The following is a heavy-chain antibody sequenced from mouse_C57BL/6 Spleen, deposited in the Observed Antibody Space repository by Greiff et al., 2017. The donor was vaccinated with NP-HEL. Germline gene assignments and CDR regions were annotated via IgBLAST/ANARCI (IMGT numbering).Heavy chain of an antibody. V-gene: IGHV5-6*01. Sequence: EVKLVESGGDLVKPGGSLKLSCAASGFTFSSYGMSWVRQTPDKRLEWVATISSGGSYTYYPDSVKGRFTISRDNAKNTLYLQMSSLKSEDTAMYYCASLLGEGNYFDYWGQGTTLTVSS. CDR3: ASLLGEGNYFDY. J-gene: IGHJ2*01. CDR1: GFTFSSYG. D-gene: IGHD4-1*01. CDR2: ISSGGSYT.